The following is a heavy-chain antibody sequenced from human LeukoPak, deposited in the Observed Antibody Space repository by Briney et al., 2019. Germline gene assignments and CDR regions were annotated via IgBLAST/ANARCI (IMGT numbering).Heavy chain of an antibody. Sequence: ESLKSSCKATGYSFISDFVMWWRQMVGGKVEWLRTSYTGDSDTRYSPSFQGQVTISADKSIRPAHLQWSSLKASDTAMYYCARKGGSGWYVWFDPWGQGTLVTVT. CDR1: GYSFISDF. V-gene: IGHV5-51*01. CDR2: SYTGDSDT. CDR3: ARKGGSGWYVWFDP. J-gene: IGHJ5*02. D-gene: IGHD6-19*01.